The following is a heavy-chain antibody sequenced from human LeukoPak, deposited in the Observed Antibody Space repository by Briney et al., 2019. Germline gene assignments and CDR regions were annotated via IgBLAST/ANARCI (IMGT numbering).Heavy chain of an antibody. CDR1: GFSLSTSGVG. V-gene: IGHV2-5*02. CDR2: IYWDDDK. J-gene: IGHJ4*02. D-gene: IGHD6-19*01. CDR3: AHTDEIAVAGSFPDY. Sequence: SGPTLVNPTQTLTLTCTFSGFSLSTSGVGVGWIRQPPGKALEWLALIYWDDDKRYSPSLKSRLTITKDTSKNQVVLTMTNMDPVDTATCYCAHTDEIAVAGSFPDYWGQGTLVTVSS.